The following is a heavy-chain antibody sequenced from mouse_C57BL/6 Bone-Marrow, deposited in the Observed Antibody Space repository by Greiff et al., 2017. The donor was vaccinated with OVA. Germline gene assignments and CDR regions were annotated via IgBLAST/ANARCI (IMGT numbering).Heavy chain of an antibody. CDR3: ARWSLYYFDY. J-gene: IGHJ2*01. V-gene: IGHV1-61*01. Sequence: VQLQQPGAELVRPGSSVKLSCKASGYTFTSYWMDWVKQRPGQGLEWIGNIYPSDSETHYNQKFKDKATLTVDKSSSTAYMQLSSLTSEDSAVYYCARWSLYYFDYWGQGTTRTVSS. CDR2: IYPSDSET. CDR1: GYTFTSYW.